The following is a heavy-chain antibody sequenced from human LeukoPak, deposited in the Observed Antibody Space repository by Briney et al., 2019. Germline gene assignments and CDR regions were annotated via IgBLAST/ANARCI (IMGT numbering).Heavy chain of an antibody. D-gene: IGHD3-3*01. CDR2: ISAYNGNT. V-gene: IGHV1-18*01. CDR1: GYTFTNYG. J-gene: IGHJ4*02. CDR3: ARDRIYDFWSGYYGFDY. Sequence: GASVKVSCKASGYTFTNYGITWVRQAPGQGLEWMGWISAYNGNTNYAQKLQGRVTMTTDTSTSTAYMELRSLRSDDTAVYYCARDRIYDFWSGYYGFDYWGQGTLVTVSS.